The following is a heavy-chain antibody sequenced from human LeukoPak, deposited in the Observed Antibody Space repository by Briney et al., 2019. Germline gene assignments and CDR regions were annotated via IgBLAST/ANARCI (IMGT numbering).Heavy chain of an antibody. CDR3: ARGDLGYCSSTSCYAGGMFDY. CDR2: IIPIFGTA. D-gene: IGHD2-2*01. CDR1: GGTFSSYA. Sequence: GSSVKVSCKASGGTFSSYAISWVRQAPGQGLEWMGGIIPIFGTANYAQKFQGRVTITTDESTSTAYMELSSLRSEDTAVYYCARGDLGYCSSTSCYAGGMFDYWGQGTLVTVSS. V-gene: IGHV1-69*05. J-gene: IGHJ4*02.